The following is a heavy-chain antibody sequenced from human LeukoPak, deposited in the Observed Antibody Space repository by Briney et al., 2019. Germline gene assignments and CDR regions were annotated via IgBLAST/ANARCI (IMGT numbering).Heavy chain of an antibody. J-gene: IGHJ6*02. D-gene: IGHD6-13*01. V-gene: IGHV3-21*01. Sequence: PGGSLRLSCAASGFTFSDYSMNWVRQAPGKGLEWVSSISSISRYIYYADSVKGRFTISRDNAKNSLYLQMNSLRAEDTAVYYCARVRVGQGIAAALGYYYYYYGMDVWGQGTTVTASS. CDR2: ISSISRYI. CDR1: GFTFSDYS. CDR3: ARVRVGQGIAAALGYYYYYYGMDV.